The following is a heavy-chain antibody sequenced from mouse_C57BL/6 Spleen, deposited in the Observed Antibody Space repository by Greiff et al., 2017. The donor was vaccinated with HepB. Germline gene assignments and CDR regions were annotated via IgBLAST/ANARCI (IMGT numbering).Heavy chain of an antibody. CDR1: GFTFSNYW. CDR3: TGGSPPYWYFDV. D-gene: IGHD1-1*01. CDR2: IRLKSDNYAT. Sequence: EVKVEESGGGLVQPGGSMKLSCVASGFTFSNYWMNWVRQSPEKGLEWVAQIRLKSDNYATHYAESVKGRFTISRDDSKSSVYLQMNNLRAEDTGIYYCTGGSPPYWYFDVWGTGTTVTVSS. J-gene: IGHJ1*03. V-gene: IGHV6-3*01.